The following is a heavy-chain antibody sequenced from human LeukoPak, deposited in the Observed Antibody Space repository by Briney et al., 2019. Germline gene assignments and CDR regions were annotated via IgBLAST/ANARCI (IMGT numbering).Heavy chain of an antibody. J-gene: IGHJ4*02. Sequence: GGSLRLSCAASGFTFSSYAMSWVRRAPGKGLEWVSAISVSDGSTYYADSVKGRFTISRDNSKNTLYLQINSLRAEDTAVYYCAKASSSNWNYVXXDSWGQGTLVTVSS. CDR2: ISVSDGST. V-gene: IGHV3-23*01. CDR1: GFTFSSYA. CDR3: AKASSSNWNYVXXDS. D-gene: IGHD1-7*01.